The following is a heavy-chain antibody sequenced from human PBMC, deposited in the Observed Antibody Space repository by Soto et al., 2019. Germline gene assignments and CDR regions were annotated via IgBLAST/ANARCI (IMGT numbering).Heavy chain of an antibody. CDR1: GFTFSCYV. J-gene: IGHJ4*02. V-gene: IGHV3-33*01. D-gene: IGHD2-2*02. CDR2: IWYDGSNK. Sequence: LXLSCATSGFTFSCYVMHWCLQAPVKGLEWVAVIWYDGSNKYYADSVKGRFTISRDNSKNTLYLQMNSLRAEDTAVYCCARVSSCSSTTCYNFDWWGQGTLVTVSS. CDR3: ARVSSCSSTTCYNFDW.